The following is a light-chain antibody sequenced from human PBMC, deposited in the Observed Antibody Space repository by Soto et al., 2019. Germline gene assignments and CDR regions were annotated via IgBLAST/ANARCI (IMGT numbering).Light chain of an antibody. J-gene: IGLJ1*01. CDR1: NSGLGSYNL. V-gene: IGLV2-23*01. Sequence: QSALTQPASVSGSPGQSTTISCTGTNSGLGSYNLVSWFQQHPGKVPKVMIYEGTKRPSGVSDRFSGAKSDNTAALTISGLKAEDEGDYYCCSYAGDYMFVFGTGTKLTVL. CDR3: CSYAGDYMFV. CDR2: EGT.